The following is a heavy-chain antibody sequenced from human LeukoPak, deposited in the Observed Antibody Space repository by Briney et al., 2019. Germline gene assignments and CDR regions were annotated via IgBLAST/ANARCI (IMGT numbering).Heavy chain of an antibody. CDR3: ARDRWEFQFDY. Sequence: GGSLRLSCAASGFTFSSYWMSWVRQAPGKGLEWVANIKQDGSEKYYVDSVRGRFTISRDNAKNSLYLQMNSLRAEDTAVYYCARDRWEFQFDYWGQGTLVTVSS. CDR1: GFTFSSYW. CDR2: IKQDGSEK. J-gene: IGHJ4*02. D-gene: IGHD1-26*01. V-gene: IGHV3-7*01.